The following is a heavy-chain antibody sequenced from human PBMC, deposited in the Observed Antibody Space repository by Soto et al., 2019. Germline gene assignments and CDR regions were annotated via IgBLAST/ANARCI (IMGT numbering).Heavy chain of an antibody. J-gene: IGHJ3*02. CDR2: IIPILGTA. Sequence: SVKVSCKGSARTFSSYANNWVRQAPGQGLEWMGGIIPILGTANYAQKFQGRVTITADESTSTAYMELSSLRSDDTAVYYCARPLEARRAFDIWGPGTMVTVS. CDR1: ARTFSSYA. V-gene: IGHV1-69*13. CDR3: ARPLEARRAFDI.